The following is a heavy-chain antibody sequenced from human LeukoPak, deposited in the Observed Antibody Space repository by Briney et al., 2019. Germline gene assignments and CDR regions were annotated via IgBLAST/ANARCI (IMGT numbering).Heavy chain of an antibody. J-gene: IGHJ4*02. V-gene: IGHV4-34*01. CDR2: INHSGST. Sequence: PSETLSLTCAVYGGSFSGYYWSWIRQTPGKGLEWIGEINHSGSTNYNPSLKSRVTISVDTSKNQFSLKLSSVTAADTAVYYCARGRDAMVRGVIDYWGQGTLVTVSS. CDR1: GGSFSGYY. D-gene: IGHD3-10*01. CDR3: ARGRDAMVRGVIDY.